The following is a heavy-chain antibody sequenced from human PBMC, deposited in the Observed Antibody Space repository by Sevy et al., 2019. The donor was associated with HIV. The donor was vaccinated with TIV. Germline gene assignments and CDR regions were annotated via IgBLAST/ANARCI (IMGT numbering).Heavy chain of an antibody. CDR2: IYTSGRT. V-gene: IGHV4-61*02. J-gene: IGHJ6*02. Sequence: SETLSLTCTVSGDSISSGNHWWSWIRQPAGKGLEWIGRIYTSGRTIYNPVLRSRVTMSVDTSTNQFFLNLNSVIAADTAVYYCARDGIRRDYYHGMDVWGQGTTVTVSS. CDR3: ARDGIRRDYYHGMDV. CDR1: GDSISSGNHW. D-gene: IGHD1-26*01.